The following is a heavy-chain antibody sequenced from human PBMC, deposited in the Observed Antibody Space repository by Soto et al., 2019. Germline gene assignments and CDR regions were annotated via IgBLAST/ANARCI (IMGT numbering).Heavy chain of an antibody. Sequence: PGGSLRLSCAASGFTFSSYAMHWVRQAPGKGLEYVSAISSNGGSTYYANSVKGRFTISRDNSKNTLYLQMGSLRAEDMAVYYCARVAHFPGYCSGGSCSTRGDYYYYYMDVWGKGTTVTVSS. CDR1: GFTFSSYA. D-gene: IGHD2-15*01. V-gene: IGHV3-64*01. J-gene: IGHJ6*03. CDR2: ISSNGGST. CDR3: ARVAHFPGYCSGGSCSTRGDYYYYYMDV.